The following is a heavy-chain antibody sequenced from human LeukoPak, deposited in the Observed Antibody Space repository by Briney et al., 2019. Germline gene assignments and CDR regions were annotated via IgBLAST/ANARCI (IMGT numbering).Heavy chain of an antibody. J-gene: IGHJ5*02. CDR2: IYYSGST. D-gene: IGHD6-13*01. Sequence: PSETLSLTCTVSGGSISSSSYYWGWIRQPPGKGLEWIGSIYYSGSTYYNPSLKSRVTISVDTSKNQFSLELSSVTAADTAVYYCARSSGYSSSGGLNWFDTWGQGTLVTVSS. CDR1: GGSISSSSYY. CDR3: ARSSGYSSSGGLNWFDT. V-gene: IGHV4-39*01.